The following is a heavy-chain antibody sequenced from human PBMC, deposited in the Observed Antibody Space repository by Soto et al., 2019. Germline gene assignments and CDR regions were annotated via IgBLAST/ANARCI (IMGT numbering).Heavy chain of an antibody. CDR1: GYTFTSYA. J-gene: IGHJ4*02. V-gene: IGHV1-3*01. Sequence: QVQLVQSGAEVKKPGASVKVSCKASGYTFTSYAMHWVRQAPGQRLEWMGWINAGNGNTKYSQKFQGRVTITRDTSASTAYMELSSLRSEDTAEYYCARDPPLGDPFDYWGQGTLVTVSS. CDR3: ARDPPLGDPFDY. CDR2: INAGNGNT.